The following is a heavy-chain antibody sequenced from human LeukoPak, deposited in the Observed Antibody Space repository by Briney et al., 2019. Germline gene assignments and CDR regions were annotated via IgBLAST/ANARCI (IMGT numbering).Heavy chain of an antibody. CDR2: ISSSSSYI. D-gene: IGHD2-21*02. CDR3: ARVTRSPFGWFDP. Sequence: TGGSLRLSCAASGFTFSSYSMNWVRQAPGMGLEWVSSISSSSSYIYYTDSVKGRFTISRDNAKNSLYLQMNSLRVEDTAVYYCARVTRSPFGWFDPWGQGTLVTVSS. CDR1: GFTFSSYS. V-gene: IGHV3-21*01. J-gene: IGHJ5*02.